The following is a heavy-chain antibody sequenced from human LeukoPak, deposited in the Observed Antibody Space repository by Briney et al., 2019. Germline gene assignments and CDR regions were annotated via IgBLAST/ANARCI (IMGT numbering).Heavy chain of an antibody. CDR3: ARDGSGTDFSLDH. CDR2: IRHDGSNV. Sequence: GGSLRLSCAASGFTFSSYAMSWVRQAPGKGLQWVGDIRHDGSNVYNVDLVRGRFTISRDNAKNSLFLQMNSLKDEDTAVYYCARDGSGTDFSLDHWGQGTLVTVSS. D-gene: IGHD3-10*01. V-gene: IGHV3-7*04. CDR1: GFTFSSYA. J-gene: IGHJ4*02.